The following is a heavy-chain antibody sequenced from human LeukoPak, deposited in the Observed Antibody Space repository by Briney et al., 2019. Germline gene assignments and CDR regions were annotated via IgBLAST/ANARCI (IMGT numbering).Heavy chain of an antibody. V-gene: IGHV3-23*01. CDR1: GFTFSTYV. CDR3: ARAPSHRGFDY. J-gene: IGHJ4*02. CDR2: ISSPADTI. Sequence: GGSLRLSCAASGFTFSTYVMARVRQTPGKGLEWVSVISSPADTIYYADFVRGRFTISRDNSKYTLYLHLNSLRVDDTAVYYCARAPSHRGFDYWGQGTLVTVSS.